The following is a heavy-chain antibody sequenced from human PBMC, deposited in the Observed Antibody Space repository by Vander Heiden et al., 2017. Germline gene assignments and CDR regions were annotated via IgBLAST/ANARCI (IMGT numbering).Heavy chain of an antibody. V-gene: IGHV3-15*01. Sequence: EVQLVESGGGLVKPGGSPRLSCAASGFTFSNAWMSWVRQAPGKGLEWVGRIKSKTDGGTTDYAAPVKGRFTISRDDSKNTLYLQMNSLKTEDTAVYYCTTPTYYYDSSGYYYFDYWGQGTLVTVSS. CDR1: GFTFSNAW. CDR2: IKSKTDGGTT. D-gene: IGHD3-22*01. J-gene: IGHJ4*02. CDR3: TTPTYYYDSSGYYYFDY.